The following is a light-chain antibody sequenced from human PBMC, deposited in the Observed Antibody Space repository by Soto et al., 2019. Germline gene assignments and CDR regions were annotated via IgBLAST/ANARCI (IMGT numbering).Light chain of an antibody. CDR3: QQRSNWPYT. Sequence: EIVLTQSPATVSLSPGERATLSCRASQSVSSYLAWYQQKPGQAPRLLIYDASNRATGIPARFSGSGSGTDFTLTISSLEPDDFAVYYCQQRSNWPYTFGQGTKLEIK. CDR2: DAS. CDR1: QSVSSY. V-gene: IGKV3-11*01. J-gene: IGKJ2*01.